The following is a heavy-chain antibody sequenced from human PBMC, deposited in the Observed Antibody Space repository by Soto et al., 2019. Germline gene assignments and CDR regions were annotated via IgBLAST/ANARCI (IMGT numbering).Heavy chain of an antibody. CDR1: GGTSSSYA. J-gene: IGHJ6*02. CDR2: IIPIFGTA. Sequence: QVQLVQSGAEVKKPGSSVKVSCKASGGTSSSYAISCVRQAPGQGLEWMGGIIPIFGTANYAQKFQGRVTMTADESRSTAYMELSRLRSEDMAVYYCARLFAPKVRYFDYYGMDVWGQGTTVTVSS. CDR3: ARLFAPKVRYFDYYGMDV. D-gene: IGHD3-9*01. V-gene: IGHV1-69*01.